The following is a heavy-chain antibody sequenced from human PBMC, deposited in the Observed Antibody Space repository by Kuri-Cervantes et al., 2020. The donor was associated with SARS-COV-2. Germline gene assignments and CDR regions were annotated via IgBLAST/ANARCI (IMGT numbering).Heavy chain of an antibody. CDR1: GFTFDDYA. V-gene: IGHV3-43*01. CDR3: TTLTDY. J-gene: IGHJ4*02. Sequence: GESLKISCAASGFTFDDYAMHWVRQAPGKGLEWISLITWDGESTFYADSVRGRFTISRDDSKNTAYLQMNSLKTEDTAVYYCTTLTDYWGQGALVTVSS. CDR2: ITWDGEST. D-gene: IGHD1-1*01.